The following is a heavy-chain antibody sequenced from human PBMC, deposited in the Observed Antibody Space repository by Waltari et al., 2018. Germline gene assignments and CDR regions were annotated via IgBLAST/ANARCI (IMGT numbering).Heavy chain of an antibody. CDR3: ARDSSGRSYFDY. CDR1: GFTFSSYG. D-gene: IGHD1-26*01. Sequence: QVQLVESGGGVVQPGRSLRLSCAASGFTFSSYGMHWVRQAPGKGLEWVAVIWNDGSNKYDADSVKGRFTISRDNSKNTLYLQMNSLRAEDTAVYYCARDSSGRSYFDYWGQGTLVTVSS. J-gene: IGHJ4*02. CDR2: IWNDGSNK. V-gene: IGHV3-33*01.